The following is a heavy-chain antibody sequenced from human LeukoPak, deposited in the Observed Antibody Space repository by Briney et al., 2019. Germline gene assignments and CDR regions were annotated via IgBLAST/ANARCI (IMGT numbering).Heavy chain of an antibody. CDR3: ARLQRTANYYDSSDYLAGAFDH. CDR1: GYAFSDYW. D-gene: IGHD3-22*01. CDR2: IYPGDSDT. J-gene: IGHJ4*02. Sequence: GESLKISCTGSGYAFSDYWIGWVRQMPGKGLEWMGIIYPGDSDTRYSPSFRGQVTVSVDKSISTAYLLWGSLRASDTAMFYCARLQRTANYYDSSDYLAGAFDHWAQGTLVTVSS. V-gene: IGHV5-51*01.